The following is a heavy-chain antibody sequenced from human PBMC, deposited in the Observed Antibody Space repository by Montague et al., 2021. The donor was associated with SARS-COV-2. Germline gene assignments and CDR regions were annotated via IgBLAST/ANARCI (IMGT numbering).Heavy chain of an antibody. CDR1: GASFSRYY. D-gene: IGHD7-27*01. V-gene: IGHV4-34*01. CDR3: ARLGDGIVSSPILGLGPYYSFYFLDV. CDR2: ISQIGKT. Sequence: SETLSLTCAVSGASFSRYYSCWTRPPPPNRLRWRGAISQIGKTNFNPSLPSPVPIPLYTSRNQFSLKVSSVTAADTAIYYCARLGDGIVSSPILGLGPYYSFYFLDVWGTGDIFTLSS. J-gene: IGHJ6*03.